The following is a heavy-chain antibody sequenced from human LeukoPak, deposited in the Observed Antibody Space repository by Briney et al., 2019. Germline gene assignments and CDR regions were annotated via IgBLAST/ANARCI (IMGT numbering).Heavy chain of an antibody. V-gene: IGHV3-20*04. CDR2: INWNGGST. CDR3: ASLSTSRRLRLVYY. CDR1: GFTFDDYG. Sequence: GGSLRLSCAASGFTFDDYGMSWVRQAPGKGLEWVSGINWNGGSTGYADSVKGRFTISRDNAKNSLYLQMNSLRAEDTAVYYCASLSTSRRLRLVYYWGQGTLVTVSS. J-gene: IGHJ4*02. D-gene: IGHD6-19*01.